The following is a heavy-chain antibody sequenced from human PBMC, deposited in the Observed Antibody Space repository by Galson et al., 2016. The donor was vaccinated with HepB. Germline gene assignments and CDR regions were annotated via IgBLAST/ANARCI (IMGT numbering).Heavy chain of an antibody. CDR1: GFTFSSYG. J-gene: IGHJ5*01. Sequence: SLRLSCAASGFTFSSYGMHWVRQAPGKGLEWVAVISYDGSNKYYADSVKGRFIISRDNAKNSLYLQMNSLRVEDAAVYYCARDSRATFGEPNWFDPWGQGTLVIVSS. V-gene: IGHV3-30*03. D-gene: IGHD3-3*01. CDR3: ARDSRATFGEPNWFDP. CDR2: ISYDGSNK.